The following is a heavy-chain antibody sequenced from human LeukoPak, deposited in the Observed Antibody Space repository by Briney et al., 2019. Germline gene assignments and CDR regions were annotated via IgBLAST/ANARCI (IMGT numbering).Heavy chain of an antibody. CDR2: IYYSGST. Sequence: SETLSLTCTVSGGSISSSRYYWGWIRQPPGKGLEWIGSIYYSGSTYYNPSLKSRVTISVDTSKNQFSLKLSSVTAADTAVYYCARDRNPRGGERYFDYWGQGTLVTVSS. J-gene: IGHJ4*02. V-gene: IGHV4-39*07. CDR1: GGSISSSRYY. CDR3: ARDRNPRGGERYFDY. D-gene: IGHD2-21*01.